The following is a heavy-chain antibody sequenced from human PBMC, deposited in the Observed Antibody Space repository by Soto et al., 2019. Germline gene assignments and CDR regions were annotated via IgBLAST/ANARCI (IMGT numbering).Heavy chain of an antibody. V-gene: IGHV1-18*01. CDR2: ISAYTGNT. D-gene: IGHD3-3*01. CDR3: ARDDVLRFLEWLPPPDY. Sequence: VSCNAACWSIPRYGGSWGRQKNGQGLEWLGWISAYTGNTNYAQKLQGRVTMTTDTSPSTAYMELRSVRSDDTAVYYCARDDVLRFLEWLPPPDYWGQGILV. J-gene: IGHJ4*02. CDR1: CWSIPRYG.